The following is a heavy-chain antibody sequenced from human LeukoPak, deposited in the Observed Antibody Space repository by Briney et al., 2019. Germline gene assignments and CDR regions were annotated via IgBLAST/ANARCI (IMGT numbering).Heavy chain of an antibody. CDR2: INYSGST. D-gene: IGHD3-10*01. Sequence: SETLSLTCAVYGGSFSSYYWSWIRQPPGKGLEWIGKINYSGSTNYNPSLKSRVTISVDTSKNQFSLKLSSVTAADTAVYYCARDSGDWFDPWGQGTLVTVSS. V-gene: IGHV4-34*01. CDR3: ARDSGDWFDP. J-gene: IGHJ5*02. CDR1: GGSFSSYY.